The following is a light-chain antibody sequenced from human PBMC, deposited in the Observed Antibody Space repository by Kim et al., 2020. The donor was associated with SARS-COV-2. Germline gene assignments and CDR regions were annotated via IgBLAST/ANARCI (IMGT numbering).Light chain of an antibody. J-gene: IGLJ1*01. V-gene: IGLV3-25*03. CDR3: QLADSSGPPVV. CDR2: KDS. Sequence: SYELTQPPSVSVSPGQTARITCSGDALPKQYAYWYQQKPGQAPVLVIYKDSERPSGIPERFSGSSSGTTVTLTISGVQAEDEADYYCQLADSSGPPVVFG. CDR1: ALPKQY.